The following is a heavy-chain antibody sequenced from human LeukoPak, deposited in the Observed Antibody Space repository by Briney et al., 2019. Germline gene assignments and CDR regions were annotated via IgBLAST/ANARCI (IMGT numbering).Heavy chain of an antibody. V-gene: IGHV1-18*01. CDR3: AVLRYFDWLLDY. D-gene: IGHD3-9*01. CDR1: GYTFTSYG. J-gene: IGHJ4*02. Sequence: ASVKVSCKASGYTFTSYGISWVRQAPGQGLEWMGWISAYNGNTNYAQKLQGRVTMTTDTSTSTAYMELRSLGSDDTAVYYCAVLRYFDWLLDYWGQGTLVTVSS. CDR2: ISAYNGNT.